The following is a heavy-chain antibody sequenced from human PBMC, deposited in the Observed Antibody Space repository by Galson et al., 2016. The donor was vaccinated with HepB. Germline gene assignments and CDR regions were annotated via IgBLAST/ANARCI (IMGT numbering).Heavy chain of an antibody. CDR1: GFTFSISS. Sequence: SLRLSCAASGFTFSISSMNWVRQAPGKGLEWVSSISTRSSYIYYADSVKGRFTISRDNAKNSLFLQMNSLSDEDTAVDYCARDFDYWGQGTLVTVSS. CDR3: ARDFDY. CDR2: ISTRSSYI. J-gene: IGHJ4*02. V-gene: IGHV3-21*01.